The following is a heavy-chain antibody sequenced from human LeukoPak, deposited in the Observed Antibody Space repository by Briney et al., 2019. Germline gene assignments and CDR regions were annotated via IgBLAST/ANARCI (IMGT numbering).Heavy chain of an antibody. Sequence: GGSLRLSCAASGFTFSSYSMNWVRQAPGKGLEWVSSISSSSSYIYYADSVKGRFTISRDNAKNSLYLQMNSLRAEDTAVYHCASGYCSSTSCYDFDYWGQGTLVTVSS. D-gene: IGHD2-2*03. V-gene: IGHV3-21*01. CDR1: GFTFSSYS. CDR3: ASGYCSSTSCYDFDY. CDR2: ISSSSSYI. J-gene: IGHJ4*02.